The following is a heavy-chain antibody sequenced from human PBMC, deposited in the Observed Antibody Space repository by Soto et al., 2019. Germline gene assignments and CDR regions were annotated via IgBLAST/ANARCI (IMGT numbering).Heavy chain of an antibody. J-gene: IGHJ2*01. CDR3: AKKGTDWYFDL. D-gene: IGHD2-21*02. CDR2: ISYSGST. V-gene: IGHV4-59*08. CDR1: GGSISSFY. Sequence: QVQLQESGPGLVKPSETLSLTCTVSGGSISSFYWSWIRQPPGKGLEWIGYISYSGSTTYNPSLKSRLTISVDTSKNQLSLKLSSVTAADTAVYYCAKKGTDWYFDLWGRGTLVTFSS.